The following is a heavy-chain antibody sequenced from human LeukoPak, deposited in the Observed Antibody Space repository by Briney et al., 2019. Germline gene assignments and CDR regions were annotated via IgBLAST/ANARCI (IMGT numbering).Heavy chain of an antibody. V-gene: IGHV1-2*06. J-gene: IGHJ5*02. CDR3: ARGYCSGGSCYSVENWFDP. CDR1: GYTFTKYY. CDR2: INPSSGGT. D-gene: IGHD2-15*01. Sequence: ASVKVSXKASGYTFTKYYMSWVRQAPGQGLEWMGRINPSSGGTDYAQKFQGRVTMTRDTSISTAYMELSRLRSDDTAMYYCARGYCSGGSCYSVENWFDPWGLGTLVTVSS.